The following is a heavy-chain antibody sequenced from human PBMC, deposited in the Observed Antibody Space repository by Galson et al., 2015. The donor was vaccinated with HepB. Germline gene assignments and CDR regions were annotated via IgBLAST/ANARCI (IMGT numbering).Heavy chain of an antibody. CDR1: GGTFSSYA. J-gene: IGHJ4*02. V-gene: IGHV1-69*04. D-gene: IGHD2-15*01. Sequence: SVKVSCKASGGTFSSYAISWVRQAPGQGLEWMGRIIPILGIANYAQKFQGRVTITADKSTSTAYMELSSLRSEDTAVYYCARDETVGGVVVAAGYVLWGQGTLVTVSS. CDR2: IIPILGIA. CDR3: ARDETVGGVVVAAGYVL.